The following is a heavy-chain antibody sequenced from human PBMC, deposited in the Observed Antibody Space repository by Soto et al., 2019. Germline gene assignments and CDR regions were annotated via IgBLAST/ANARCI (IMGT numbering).Heavy chain of an antibody. Sequence: GESLKISCKGSGYSITSYWIGWVRQMPGKGLEWMGFIYPGDSDTRYSPSIQGQVTISADKTISPAYLQWSILKASDTAMYCSARSCCDTAMVTAVYYYYIDVWGKGTTVTVSS. CDR3: ARSCCDTAMVTAVYYYYIDV. V-gene: IGHV5-51*01. CDR2: IYPGDSDT. J-gene: IGHJ6*03. D-gene: IGHD5-18*01. CDR1: GYSITSYW.